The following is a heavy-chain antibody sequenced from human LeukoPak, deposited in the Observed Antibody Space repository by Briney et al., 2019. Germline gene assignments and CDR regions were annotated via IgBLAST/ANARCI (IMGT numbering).Heavy chain of an antibody. Sequence: PGGSLRLSCVASGFTFSSYWMGWVRQAPGKGLEWVANINRDGSEKYYVDSVKGRFTISRDNAKNSLFLQMNSLRAEDTAVYYCATDYSAYDPPDSWGQGTLVTVSS. CDR3: ATDYSAYDPPDS. D-gene: IGHD5-12*01. CDR2: INRDGSEK. V-gene: IGHV3-7*01. J-gene: IGHJ4*02. CDR1: GFTFSSYW.